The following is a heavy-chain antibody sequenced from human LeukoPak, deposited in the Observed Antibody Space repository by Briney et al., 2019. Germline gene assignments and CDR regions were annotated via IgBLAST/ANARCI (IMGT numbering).Heavy chain of an antibody. CDR2: INHSGST. CDR1: GGSFSSYY. CDR3: ARGSGYDGTAPVD. Sequence: PSETLSLTCAVYGGSFSSYYWSWIRQPPGKGLEWIGEINHSGSTTYNPSLKSRVTISVDTSKNQFSLKLSSVTAADTAVYYCARGSGYDGTAPVDWGQGTLVTVSS. J-gene: IGHJ4*02. D-gene: IGHD5-12*01. V-gene: IGHV4-34*01.